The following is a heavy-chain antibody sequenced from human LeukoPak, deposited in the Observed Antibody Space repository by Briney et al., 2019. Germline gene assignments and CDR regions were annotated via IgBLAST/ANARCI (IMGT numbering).Heavy chain of an antibody. Sequence: ASVKVSCKASGYTFTSYAMHWVRQAPGQRLEWMGWIYGGNGNTKYLQKLQGRVSITRDTSASTVYMELSSLGSEDTAVYYCARGWGGDCYHVHWGQGTLVTVSS. CDR1: GYTFTSYA. CDR2: IYGGNGNT. CDR3: ARGWGGDCYHVH. J-gene: IGHJ4*02. D-gene: IGHD2-21*02. V-gene: IGHV1-3*01.